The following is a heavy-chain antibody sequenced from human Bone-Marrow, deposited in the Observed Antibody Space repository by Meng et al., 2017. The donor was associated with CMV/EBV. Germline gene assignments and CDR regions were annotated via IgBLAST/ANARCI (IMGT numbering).Heavy chain of an antibody. Sequence: GESLKISCAASGFTFSSYEMNWVRQAPGKGLEWVSYISSSGSTIYYADSVKGRFTISRDNAENSLYLQMNSLRAEDTAIYYCARAMLPFRLRFVTYGMDVWGHGTTVTVSS. CDR1: GFTFSSYE. V-gene: IGHV3-48*03. CDR3: ARAMLPFRLRFVTYGMDV. J-gene: IGHJ6*02. D-gene: IGHD3-3*01. CDR2: ISSSGSTI.